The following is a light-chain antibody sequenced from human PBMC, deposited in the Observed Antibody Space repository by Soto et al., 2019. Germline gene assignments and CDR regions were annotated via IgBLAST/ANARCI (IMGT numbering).Light chain of an antibody. V-gene: IGKV3-15*01. CDR3: LQDNDWPLST. CDR2: GSS. J-gene: IGKJ5*01. CDR1: QSVSTN. Sequence: ELVLTKSPATLSVSPGERATLSCRASQSVSTNLAWYQQKLGQAPRVLIYGSSSRATGVPARFSGSGSGTEFSLPISSLQSEDSGIYYCLQDNDWPLSTFGQGTRLEIK.